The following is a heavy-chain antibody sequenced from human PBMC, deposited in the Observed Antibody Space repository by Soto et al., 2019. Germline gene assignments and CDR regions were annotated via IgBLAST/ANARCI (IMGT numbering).Heavy chain of an antibody. CDR1: GFTFSNAW. CDR2: IKSKTDGGTT. CDR3: TTDLTFLLEPPDFDY. J-gene: IGHJ4*02. Sequence: GSLRLSCAASGFTFSNAWMSWVRQAPGKGLEWVGRIKSKTDGGTTDYAAPVKGRFTISRDDSKNTLYLQMNSLKTEDTAVYYCTTDLTFLLEPPDFDYWGQGTLVTVSS. D-gene: IGHD1-1*01. V-gene: IGHV3-15*01.